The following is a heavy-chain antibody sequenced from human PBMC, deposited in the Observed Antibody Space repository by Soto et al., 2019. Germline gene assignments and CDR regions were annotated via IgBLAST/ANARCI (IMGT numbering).Heavy chain of an antibody. J-gene: IGHJ6*01. CDR3: ARTYCTTTDCQVQGIDV. V-gene: IGHV4-61*01. D-gene: IGHD4-4*01. Sequence: SETLSLTCTVSGGSVSSGSYYWTWIRQPPGKGLEWLGCIYYSGTTNYNPPLKSRITISVDTSGNQFSLKLSSVTAADTAVYFCARTYCTTTDCQVQGIDVWG. CDR2: IYYSGTT. CDR1: GGSVSSGSYY.